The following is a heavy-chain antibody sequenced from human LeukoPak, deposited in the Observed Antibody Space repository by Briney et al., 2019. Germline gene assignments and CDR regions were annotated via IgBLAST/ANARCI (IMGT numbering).Heavy chain of an antibody. CDR2: ISRSGSTM. Sequence: GGSLRLSCAASGFTFSSYEMNWVRQAPGKGLEWVSYISRSGSTMYYADSVKGRFTISRDTSKNTLYLQMNSLRAEDTAVYYCARLSANSSAYFFDYWGQGTLVTVSS. J-gene: IGHJ4*02. V-gene: IGHV3-48*03. CDR1: GFTFSSYE. D-gene: IGHD3-22*01. CDR3: ARLSANSSAYFFDY.